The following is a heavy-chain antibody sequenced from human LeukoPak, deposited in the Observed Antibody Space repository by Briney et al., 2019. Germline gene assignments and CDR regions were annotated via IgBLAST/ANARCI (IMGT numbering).Heavy chain of an antibody. Sequence: SETLSLTSAVYGGSSSGYYWSWIRQPPGKGLEWIGEINHSGSTNYNPSLKSRVTISVDTSKNQFSLKLSSVTAADTAVYYCARHHQYCGGDCYDTPLDYWGQGTLVTVSS. CDR2: INHSGST. J-gene: IGHJ4*02. CDR3: ARHHQYCGGDCYDTPLDY. D-gene: IGHD2-21*02. CDR1: GGSSSGYY. V-gene: IGHV4-34*01.